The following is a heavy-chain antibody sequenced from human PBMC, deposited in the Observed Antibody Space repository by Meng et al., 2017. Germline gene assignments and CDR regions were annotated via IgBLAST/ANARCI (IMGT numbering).Heavy chain of an antibody. Sequence: GESLKISCAASGFTFSSYGMHWVRQAPGKGLEWVSYISSSGSTIYYADSVKGRFTISRDNAKNSLYLQMNSLRAEDTAVYYCARGVLRYFDWFPTAGYWGQGTLVTVSS. CDR3: ARGVLRYFDWFPTAGY. V-gene: IGHV3-48*04. J-gene: IGHJ4*02. CDR2: ISSSGSTI. CDR1: GFTFSSYG. D-gene: IGHD3-9*01.